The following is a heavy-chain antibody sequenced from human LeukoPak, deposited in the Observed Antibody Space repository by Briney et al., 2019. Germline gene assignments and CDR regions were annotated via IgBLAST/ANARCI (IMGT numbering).Heavy chain of an antibody. CDR3: ASGSYYFDY. D-gene: IGHD1-26*01. CDR2: IYYSGST. V-gene: IGHV4-59*08. J-gene: IGHJ4*02. CDR1: GGSIRSYY. Sequence: PTETLSLTCTVSGGSIRSYYWSWIRQPPGKGLEWIGYIYYSGSTKSNPSLKSRATISVDTSKNQFSLKLSSVTAADTAVYYCASGSYYFDYWGQGTLVTVSS.